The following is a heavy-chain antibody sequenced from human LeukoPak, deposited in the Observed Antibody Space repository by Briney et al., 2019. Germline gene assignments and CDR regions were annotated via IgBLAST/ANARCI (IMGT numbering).Heavy chain of an antibody. J-gene: IGHJ4*02. V-gene: IGHV3-7*01. CDR1: GFTFSNYW. CDR2: IKQDGSEK. D-gene: IGHD3-16*01. CDR3: ARWYTYYDYVWGSSLKTYYFDY. Sequence: GGSLRLSCAASGFTFSNYWMSWVRQTPGKGLEWMANIKQDGSEKYYVDSVKGRFTISRDNAKNSLYLQMNSLRAEDTAVYYCARWYTYYDYVWGSSLKTYYFDYWGQGTLVTVSS.